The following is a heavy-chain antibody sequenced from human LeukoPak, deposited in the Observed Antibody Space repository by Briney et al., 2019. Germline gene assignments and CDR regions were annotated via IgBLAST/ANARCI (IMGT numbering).Heavy chain of an antibody. D-gene: IGHD5-24*01. Sequence: SETLSLTCAVYGGSFSGYYWSWIRQPPGKGLEWIGEINHSGSTNYNPSLKSRVTISVDTSKNQFSLKLSSVTAADTAVYYCARLRDGYNIFDYWGQGTLVTVSS. CDR2: INHSGST. CDR1: GGSFSGYY. J-gene: IGHJ4*02. V-gene: IGHV4-34*01. CDR3: ARLRDGYNIFDY.